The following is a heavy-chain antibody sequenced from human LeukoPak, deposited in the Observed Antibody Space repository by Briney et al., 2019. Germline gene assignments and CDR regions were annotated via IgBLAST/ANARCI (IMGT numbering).Heavy chain of an antibody. CDR1: GGSISSGGYS. J-gene: IGHJ4*02. CDR3: ARDLDYGYFDS. V-gene: IGHV4-30-4*07. Sequence: SETLSLTCAVSGGSISSGGYSWSWIRQPPGKGLEWIGYIYYSGSTYYSPSLKSRVTISLDTSKNQFSLKLTSVTAADTAVYYCARDLDYGYFDSWGQGTLVTVSS. D-gene: IGHD4-17*01. CDR2: IYYSGST.